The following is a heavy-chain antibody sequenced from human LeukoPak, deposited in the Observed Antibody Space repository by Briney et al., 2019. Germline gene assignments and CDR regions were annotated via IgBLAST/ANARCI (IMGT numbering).Heavy chain of an antibody. Sequence: SETLSLTCTVSGGSISTYFWSWIRQPAGKGLEWIGRIYTTETTNYNPSHKSRITMSIDTSKNQFSLKLSSVTAADTAVYYCARDHRGARLAFDIWGQGTMVTVSS. V-gene: IGHV4-4*07. CDR1: GGSISTYF. D-gene: IGHD3-10*01. J-gene: IGHJ3*02. CDR2: IYTTETT. CDR3: ARDHRGARLAFDI.